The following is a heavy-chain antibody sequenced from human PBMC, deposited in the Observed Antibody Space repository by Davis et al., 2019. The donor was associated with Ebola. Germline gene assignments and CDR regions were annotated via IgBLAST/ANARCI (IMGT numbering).Heavy chain of an antibody. J-gene: IGHJ6*02. CDR3: ARLEAARGRYYYYYYGMDV. V-gene: IGHV4-34*01. Sequence: MPSETLSLTCAVYGGSFSGYYWSWIRQPPGKGLEWIGEINHSGSTNYNPSLKSRVTISVDTSKNQFSLKLSSVTAADTAVYYRARLEAARGRYYYYYYGMDVWGQGTTVTVSS. CDR1: GGSFSGYY. D-gene: IGHD6-6*01. CDR2: INHSGST.